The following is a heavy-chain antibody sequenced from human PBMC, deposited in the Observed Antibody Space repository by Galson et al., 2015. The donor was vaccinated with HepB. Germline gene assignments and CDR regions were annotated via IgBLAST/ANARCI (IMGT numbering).Heavy chain of an antibody. D-gene: IGHD3-10*01. V-gene: IGHV4-39*01. Sequence: ETLSLTCTVSGGSISSSSYYWGWIRQPPGKGLEWIGSIYYSGSTYYNPSLKSRVTISVDTSKNQFSLKLSSVTAADTAVYYCARLRSFAWFDPWGQGTLVTVSS. CDR1: GGSISSSSYY. CDR3: ARLRSFAWFDP. CDR2: IYYSGST. J-gene: IGHJ5*02.